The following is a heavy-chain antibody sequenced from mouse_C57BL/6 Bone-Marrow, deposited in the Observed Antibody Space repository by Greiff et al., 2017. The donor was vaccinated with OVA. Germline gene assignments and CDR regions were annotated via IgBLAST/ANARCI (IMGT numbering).Heavy chain of an antibody. D-gene: IGHD2-1*01. V-gene: IGHV1-19*01. Sequence: EVQLKESGPVLVKPGASVKMSCKASGYTFTDYYMNWVKQSHGKSLEWIGVINPYNGGTSYNQKFKGKATLTVDKSSSTAYMELNSLTSEDSAVYYCARRHYGNYAWFAYWGQGTLVTVSA. CDR1: GYTFTDYY. J-gene: IGHJ3*01. CDR2: INPYNGGT. CDR3: ARRHYGNYAWFAY.